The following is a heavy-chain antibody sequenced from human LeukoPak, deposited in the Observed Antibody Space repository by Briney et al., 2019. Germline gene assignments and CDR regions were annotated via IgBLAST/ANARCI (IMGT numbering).Heavy chain of an antibody. CDR1: GGSFTGYY. D-gene: IGHD2/OR15-2a*01. Sequence: SETLSLTCAVYGGSFTGYYWSWIRQPPGKGLEWIGEINHSGSTNYNPSLKSRVTISVDTSKNQFSLKLSSMAAADTAVYYCARNFQYFDLPDYWGQGTLVTVSS. J-gene: IGHJ4*02. CDR3: ARNFQYFDLPDY. V-gene: IGHV4-34*01. CDR2: INHSGST.